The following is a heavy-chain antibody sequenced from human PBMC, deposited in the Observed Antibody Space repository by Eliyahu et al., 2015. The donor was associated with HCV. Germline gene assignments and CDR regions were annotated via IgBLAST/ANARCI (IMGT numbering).Heavy chain of an antibody. V-gene: IGHV4-34*02. CDR3: ARRPDGFDI. J-gene: IGHJ3*02. CDR2: INHSGGT. CDR1: GGSFSGYH. Sequence: QVQLQQWGAGLLKPSETLSLTCAXYGGSFSGYHWGWXRQPPGKGLELLGQINHSGGTNYNASLKSRLTMSVDTSKNQLSLKLTSVTAADTAVYYCARRPDGFDIWGQGTMVIVSS.